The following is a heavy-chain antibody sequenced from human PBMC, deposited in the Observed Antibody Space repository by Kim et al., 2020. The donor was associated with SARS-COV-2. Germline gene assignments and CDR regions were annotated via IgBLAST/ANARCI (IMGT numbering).Heavy chain of an antibody. Sequence: ASVKGRFTISRDDSKSIAYLKMKSLKTEDTAVYYCTRGHYAYYYYYGMDVWGQGTTVTVSS. J-gene: IGHJ6*02. CDR3: TRGHYAYYYYYGMDV. V-gene: IGHV3-49*02. D-gene: IGHD4-17*01.